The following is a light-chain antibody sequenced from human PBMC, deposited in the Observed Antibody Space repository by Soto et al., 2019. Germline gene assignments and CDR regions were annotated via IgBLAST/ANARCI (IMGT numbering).Light chain of an antibody. CDR1: QSVSSY. CDR3: QQRISWPLT. V-gene: IGKV3-11*01. CDR2: DAS. J-gene: IGKJ4*01. Sequence: EIVLTQSPATLSLSPGERATLSCRASQSVSSYLAWFQQKPGQAPRLLIYDASDRATGVPARFSGSGSGTYFALTISSLEPEDFTVYYCQQRISWPLTFGGGTKVEIK.